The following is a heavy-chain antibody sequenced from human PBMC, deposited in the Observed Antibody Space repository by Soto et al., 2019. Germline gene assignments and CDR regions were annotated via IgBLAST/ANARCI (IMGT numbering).Heavy chain of an antibody. V-gene: IGHV4-59*01. CDR2: VYNSGST. CDR1: GCSMRSNY. CDR3: ARYRREAVAGYTLDN. J-gene: IGHJ4*02. Sequence: SETLALTGTVSGCSMRSNYWTWIRQPPGKGLEWIGYVYNSGSTNYNPSLKSRVTISEDTSKSQFSLKVNSMTAADTAVYYCARYRREAVAGYTLDNWGQGILVTVSS. D-gene: IGHD6-13*01.